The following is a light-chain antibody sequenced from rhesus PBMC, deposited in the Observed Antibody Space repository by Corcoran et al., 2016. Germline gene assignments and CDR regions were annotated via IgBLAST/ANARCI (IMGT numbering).Light chain of an antibody. V-gene: IGKV1S12*01. CDR1: QNIYSN. CDR3: QHYDDNPFT. CDR2: AAS. Sequence: DIQMTQSPSALSASVGHRVTISCRASQNIYSNLAWYQQKPGKALKLLIYAASSLQPGIPSLLRGIGSGTDFTLTIRSLQPEDSAAYYCQHYDDNPFTFGPGTKLDIK. J-gene: IGKJ3*01.